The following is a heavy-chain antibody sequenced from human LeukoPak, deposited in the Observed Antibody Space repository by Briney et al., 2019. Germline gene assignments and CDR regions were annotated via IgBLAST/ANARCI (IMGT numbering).Heavy chain of an antibody. V-gene: IGHV4-59*01. Sequence: SETLSLTCTVSGGSISTYYWSWIRQPPGKGLEWIGYIYFSGSTDYNPSLKSRVIISVDTSNNQSSLKLSSVTAADTAVYYCAGYSSGWYVDYWGQGTLVTVSS. CDR2: IYFSGST. D-gene: IGHD6-19*01. CDR3: AGYSSGWYVDY. CDR1: GGSISTYY. J-gene: IGHJ4*02.